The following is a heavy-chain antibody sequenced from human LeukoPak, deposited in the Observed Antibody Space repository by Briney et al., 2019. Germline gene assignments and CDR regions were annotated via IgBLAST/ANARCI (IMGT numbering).Heavy chain of an antibody. CDR2: IYSGGST. CDR3: ARASNWYFDL. V-gene: IGHV3-53*01. Sequence: PGGSLRLSCAASGFTVSSNYMSWVRHAPGKGLEWVSVIYSGGSTYYADSVKGRFTISRDNSKNTLYLQMNSLRAEDTAVHYCARASNWYFDLWGRGTLVTVSS. D-gene: IGHD2/OR15-2a*01. CDR1: GFTVSSNY. J-gene: IGHJ2*01.